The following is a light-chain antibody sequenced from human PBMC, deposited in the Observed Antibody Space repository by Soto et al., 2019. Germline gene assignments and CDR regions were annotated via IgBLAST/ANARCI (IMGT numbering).Light chain of an antibody. V-gene: IGKV1-9*01. CDR3: QHLHTYPYT. CDR2: AAS. J-gene: IGKJ2*01. Sequence: IQLTQSPSSLSASVGDRVTITCRASRGIASSLAWYQQKPGKAPKLLIYAASTLQSGVPSRFSGSGSGTDFTLTITSLQPADFATYYCQHLHTYPYTFGQGTKLEIK. CDR1: RGIASS.